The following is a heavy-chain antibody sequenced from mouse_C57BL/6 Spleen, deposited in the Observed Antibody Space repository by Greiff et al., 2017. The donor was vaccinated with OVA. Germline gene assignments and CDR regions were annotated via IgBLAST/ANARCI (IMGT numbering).Heavy chain of an antibody. CDR1: GYTFTSYW. D-gene: IGHD1-1*01. J-gene: IGHJ4*01. V-gene: IGHV1-55*01. CDR3: ARYYGSSDAMDY. Sequence: QVQLKQPGAELVKPGASVKMSCKASGYTFTSYWITWVKQRPGQGLEWIGDIYPGSGSTNYNEKFKSKATLTVDTSSSTAYMQLSSLTSEDSAVYYCARYYGSSDAMDYCGQGTSVTVSS. CDR2: IYPGSGST.